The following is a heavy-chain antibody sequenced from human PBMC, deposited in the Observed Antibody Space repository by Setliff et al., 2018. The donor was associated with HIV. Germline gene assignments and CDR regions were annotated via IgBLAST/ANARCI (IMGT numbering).Heavy chain of an antibody. V-gene: IGHV1-3*01. CDR1: GYTFTNYA. D-gene: IGHD3-9*01. J-gene: IGHJ3*02. Sequence: ASVKVSCKTSGYTFTNYALHWVRQAPGQRLDWMGWINGGNGNTKYSQKFQGRVNIIRDTSAGTAYMELSSLRSEDTAVYYCARDRGYFDWLSSGAFDIWGQGTMVTVS. CDR3: ARDRGYFDWLSSGAFDI. CDR2: INGGNGNT.